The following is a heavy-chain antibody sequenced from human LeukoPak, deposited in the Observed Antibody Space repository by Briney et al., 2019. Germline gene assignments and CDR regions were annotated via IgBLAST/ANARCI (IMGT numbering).Heavy chain of an antibody. CDR2: IYYSGST. J-gene: IGHJ4*02. Sequence: PSETLSLTCTVSGGSISSSSYYWGWIRQPPGKGLEWIGSIYYSGSTYYNPSLKSRVTISVDTSKNQFSLKLSSVTAADTAVYYCARGSSLTGYTREPIDYWGQGTLVTVSS. CDR3: ARGSSLTGYTREPIDY. CDR1: GGSISSSSYY. V-gene: IGHV4-39*01. D-gene: IGHD3-9*01.